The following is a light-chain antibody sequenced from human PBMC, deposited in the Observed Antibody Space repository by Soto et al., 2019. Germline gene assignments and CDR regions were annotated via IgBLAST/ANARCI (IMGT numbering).Light chain of an antibody. CDR3: QQSYSIPHT. Sequence: DIPMTQSASSLSASVGDRVTITCRASQSISSNLNWHQQKPGKAPKVLIYAASSLQSGVPSRFSGSGSGTDFTLTISSLHPEDFATYYCQQSYSIPHTFGQGTKLEIK. V-gene: IGKV1-39*01. CDR1: QSISSN. J-gene: IGKJ2*01. CDR2: AAS.